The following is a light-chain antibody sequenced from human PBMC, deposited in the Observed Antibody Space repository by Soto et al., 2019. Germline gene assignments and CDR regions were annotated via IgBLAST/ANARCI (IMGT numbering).Light chain of an antibody. V-gene: IGKV3-15*01. CDR2: DAS. J-gene: IGKJ1*01. CDR1: QSVGST. CDR3: QQYNTWPRT. Sequence: EKVMTQSPATLSASPEERATLSCRASQSVGSTLAWYQQKPGQPPRLLIYDASTRATGIPARFSGSGSGTEFTLTISSLQSEDFAVYYCQQYNTWPRTFGQGTRWIS.